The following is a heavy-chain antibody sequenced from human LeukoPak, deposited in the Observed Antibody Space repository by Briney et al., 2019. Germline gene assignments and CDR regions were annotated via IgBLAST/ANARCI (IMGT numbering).Heavy chain of an antibody. CDR1: GGSFSGYY. D-gene: IGHD1-14*01. V-gene: IGHV4-34*01. Sequence: SETLSLTCAVYGGSFSGYYWSWIRQPPGKGLEWIGEINHSGSTNYNPSLKSRVTISVDTSKNQFSLKLSSVTAADTAVYYCARGSRINANYYYGMDVWGQGTTVTVSS. J-gene: IGHJ6*02. CDR3: ARGSRINANYYYGMDV. CDR2: INHSGST.